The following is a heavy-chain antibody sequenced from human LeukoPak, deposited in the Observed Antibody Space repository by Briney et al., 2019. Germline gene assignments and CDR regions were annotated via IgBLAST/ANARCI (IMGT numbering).Heavy chain of an antibody. Sequence: SETLSLTCAVSGGSISSGGYSWSWIRQPPGKGREWISYIYHSGSTCYNPSLESRVTISVDRSKNQFSLKLSSVTAADTAVYYCARVRTINWFDPWGQGTLVTVSS. CDR3: ARVRTINWFDP. J-gene: IGHJ5*02. D-gene: IGHD4/OR15-4a*01. CDR1: GGSISSGGYS. V-gene: IGHV4-30-2*01. CDR2: IYHSGST.